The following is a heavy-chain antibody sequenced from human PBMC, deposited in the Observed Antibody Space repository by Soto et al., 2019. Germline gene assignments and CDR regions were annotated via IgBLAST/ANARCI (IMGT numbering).Heavy chain of an antibody. V-gene: IGHV4-59*01. D-gene: IGHD3-3*01. CDR1: GCSLSSYY. CDR3: ARARKRITIFGVVIIRWFDP. Sequence: PSGTLFPTCAVSGCSLSSYYLGWVRQPPGEGLGWIGYIYYSGSTNYNPSLKSRVTISVDTSKNQFSLKLSSVTAADTAVYYCARARKRITIFGVVIIRWFDPWGQGTLVTVSS. CDR2: IYYSGST. J-gene: IGHJ5*02.